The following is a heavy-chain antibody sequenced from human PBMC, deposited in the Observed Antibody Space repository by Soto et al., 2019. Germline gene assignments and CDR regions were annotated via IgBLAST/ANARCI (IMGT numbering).Heavy chain of an antibody. V-gene: IGHV2-70*04. D-gene: IGHD4-4*01. J-gene: IGHJ4*02. CDR2: VDWDDDK. Sequence: SGPTLVNPTQTLTLTCTISGFSLSTSGLRVSWIRQPPGKALEWLARVDWDDDKLYNTSLRTRLTISKDTSKNQVVLTMTNMDPVDTATYYCARTGRYSSSYFEYWGQGILVTVSS. CDR1: GFSLSTSGLR. CDR3: ARTGRYSSSYFEY.